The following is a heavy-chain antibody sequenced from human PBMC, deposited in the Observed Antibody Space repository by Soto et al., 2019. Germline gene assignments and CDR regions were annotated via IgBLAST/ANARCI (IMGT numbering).Heavy chain of an antibody. CDR3: ARRDGYNWKYFDY. CDR1: GGSVSSGSYY. Sequence: ETLSLTCPVSGGSVSSGSYYWSWIRQPPGKGLEWIGYIYYSGSTNYNPSLKSRVTISVDTSKNQFSLKLSSVTAADTAVYYCARRDGYNWKYFDYWGQGTLVTVSS. J-gene: IGHJ4*02. V-gene: IGHV4-61*01. CDR2: IYYSGST. D-gene: IGHD1-1*01.